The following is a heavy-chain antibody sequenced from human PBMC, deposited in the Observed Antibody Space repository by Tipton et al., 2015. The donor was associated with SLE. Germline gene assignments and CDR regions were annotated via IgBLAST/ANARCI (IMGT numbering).Heavy chain of an antibody. CDR2: MHNCGDS. D-gene: IGHD7-27*01. CDR1: GISISTHY. Sequence: TLSLTCKVSGISISTHYWSWIRQPPGKGLEWIGQMHNCGDSTYNPSLKSRVTMSVDTSKNHFSLKLTSVIAADTAVYYCARDIEAPGDFLYFDYWGQGILVTVSS. CDR3: ARDIEAPGDFLYFDY. J-gene: IGHJ4*02. V-gene: IGHV4-59*11.